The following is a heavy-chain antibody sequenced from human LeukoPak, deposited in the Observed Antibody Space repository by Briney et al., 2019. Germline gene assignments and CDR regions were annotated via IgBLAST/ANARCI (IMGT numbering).Heavy chain of an antibody. CDR3: AKDRYYDFWSGYYSMDV. J-gene: IGHJ6*02. D-gene: IGHD3-3*01. CDR2: ISGSGGST. Sequence: GGSLRLSCAASGFTFSSYAMSWVRQAPGEGLEWVSAISGSGGSTYYADSVKGRFTISRDNSKNTLYLQMNSLRAEDTAVYYCAKDRYYDFWSGYYSMDVWGQGTTVTVSS. CDR1: GFTFSSYA. V-gene: IGHV3-23*01.